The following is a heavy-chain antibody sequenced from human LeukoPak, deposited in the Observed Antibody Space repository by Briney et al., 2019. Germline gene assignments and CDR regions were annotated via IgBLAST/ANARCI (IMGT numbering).Heavy chain of an antibody. J-gene: IGHJ6*04. Sequence: ASVKVSCKASGYTFTGYYMHWVRQAPGQGLEWMGRIDPNSGGTNYAQKFQGRVTMTRDTSISTAYMELSRLRSDDTAVYYCARGAGRWFGERLDVWGKGTTVTVSS. CDR1: GYTFTGYY. V-gene: IGHV1-2*06. CDR2: IDPNSGGT. D-gene: IGHD3-10*01. CDR3: ARGAGRWFGERLDV.